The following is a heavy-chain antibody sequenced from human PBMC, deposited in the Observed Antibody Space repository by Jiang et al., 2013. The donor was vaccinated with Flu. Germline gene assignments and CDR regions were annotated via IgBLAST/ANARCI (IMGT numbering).Heavy chain of an antibody. CDR1: GGSISSYY. J-gene: IGHJ4*02. D-gene: IGHD6-19*01. CDR2: IYYSGST. CDR3: AREGEAVAGTPHWFFY. V-gene: IGHV4-59*01. Sequence: LLKPSETLSLTCTVSGGSISSYYWSWIRQPPGKGLEWIGYIYYSGSTNYNPSLKSRVTISVDTSKNQFSLKLSSVTAADTAVYYCAREGEAVAGTPHWFFYWGQGTLVTVSS.